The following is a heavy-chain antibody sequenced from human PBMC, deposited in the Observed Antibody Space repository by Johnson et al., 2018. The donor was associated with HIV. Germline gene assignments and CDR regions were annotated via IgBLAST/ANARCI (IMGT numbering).Heavy chain of an antibody. D-gene: IGHD1-26*01. CDR1: GFTFNTYG. Sequence: QVQLVESGGGVVQPGRSLRLSCAASGFTFNTYGMDWVRQAPGKGLEWVAVISDDGGNKYYADSVKGRFTISRDNSKNTLNLQMNSLRAEDTAVYYWAAYSGRNAFDLWGQGTMVTVSS. CDR2: ISDDGGNK. V-gene: IGHV3-30*19. CDR3: AAYSGRNAFDL. J-gene: IGHJ3*01.